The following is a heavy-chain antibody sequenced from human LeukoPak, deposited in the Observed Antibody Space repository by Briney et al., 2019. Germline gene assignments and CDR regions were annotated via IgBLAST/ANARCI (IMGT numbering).Heavy chain of an antibody. J-gene: IGHJ4*02. D-gene: IGHD6-13*01. Sequence: GGSLRLSCLASGFTFGTHSMSWVRQGPGKALEWLSAISSDDTAYYADSVKGRFIVSRDNSKNTLYLQMNSLRAEDTAVYYCAKRRSSWYVDRDYWGQGTLVTVSS. CDR2: ISSDDTA. CDR3: AKRRSSWYVDRDY. CDR1: GFTFGTHS. V-gene: IGHV3-23*01.